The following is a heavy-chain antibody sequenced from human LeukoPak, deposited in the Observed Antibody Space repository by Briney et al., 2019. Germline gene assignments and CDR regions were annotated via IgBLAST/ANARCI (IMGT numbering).Heavy chain of an antibody. CDR3: ARHTRAGYSGYENAFDI. Sequence: SETLSLTCIVSGGSISSSSYYWDWIRQPPGKGLEWIGNLYDSGSTHYNPSLRSRVTISADTSKNQFSLKLSSVTAADTAVYYCARHTRAGYSGYENAFDIWGQGTMVTVSS. V-gene: IGHV4-39*01. CDR2: LYDSGST. J-gene: IGHJ3*02. CDR1: GGSISSSSYY. D-gene: IGHD5-12*01.